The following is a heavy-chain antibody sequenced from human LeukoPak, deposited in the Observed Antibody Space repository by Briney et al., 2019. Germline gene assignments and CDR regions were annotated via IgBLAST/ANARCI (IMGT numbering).Heavy chain of an antibody. CDR3: AREASGYYHVFDS. V-gene: IGHV3-11*04. J-gene: IGHJ4*02. D-gene: IGHD3-3*01. Sequence: PGGSLRLSCEASGFSLSTYFLSWIRQAPGKGLEWVSYITNSGRSTKYADAVKGRFTISRDNAKKSVYLEMTDLRAEDTAVYYCAREASGYYHVFDSWGQGTLVTVSS. CDR2: ITNSGRST. CDR1: GFSLSTYF.